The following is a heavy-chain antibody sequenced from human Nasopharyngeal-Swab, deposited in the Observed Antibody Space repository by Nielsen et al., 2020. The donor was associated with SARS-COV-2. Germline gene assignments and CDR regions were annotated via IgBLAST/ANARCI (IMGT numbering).Heavy chain of an antibody. D-gene: IGHD5-18*01. CDR1: GYSISCGYY. Sequence: SETLSLTCTVSGYSISCGYYWGWIRQPPGKGLEWIGSIYHSGSTYYNPSLKSRVTISVDTSKNQFSLKLSSVTAADTAVYYCARQSRGYSYGYFDYWGQGTLVTVSS. V-gene: IGHV4-38-2*02. CDR2: IYHSGST. CDR3: ARQSRGYSYGYFDY. J-gene: IGHJ4*02.